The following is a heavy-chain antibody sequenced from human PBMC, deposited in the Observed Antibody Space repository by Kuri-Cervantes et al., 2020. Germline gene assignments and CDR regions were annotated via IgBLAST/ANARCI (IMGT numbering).Heavy chain of an antibody. J-gene: IGHJ5*02. Sequence: GSLRLSCAVYGGSFSGYYWSWSRQPQGKGLEWIGESNDSGSTNYNPSLKSRVTISVDTSKNQFPLKLSSVTVADTAVYYCARDNIVVVPAASGGFDPWGQGTLVTVSS. CDR1: GGSFSGYY. CDR3: ARDNIVVVPAASGGFDP. D-gene: IGHD2-2*01. CDR2: SNDSGST. V-gene: IGHV4-34*01.